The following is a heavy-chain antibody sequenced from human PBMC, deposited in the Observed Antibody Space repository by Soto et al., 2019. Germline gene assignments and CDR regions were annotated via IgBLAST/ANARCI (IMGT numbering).Heavy chain of an antibody. V-gene: IGHV1-8*01. D-gene: IGHD1-26*01. CDR1: GXXFTSYD. CDR2: MNPNSGNT. CDR3: XXXXXGAVDY. Sequence: QVQLVQSGAEVKKPGASVKVSCKXSGXXFTSYDINWVRQATGQGLEWMGWMNPNSGNTGYAQKFQGRVTMTRNTSISTAYMELSSLRSEDXXVXXXXXXXXGAVDYWGQGTLVTVSS. J-gene: IGHJ4*02.